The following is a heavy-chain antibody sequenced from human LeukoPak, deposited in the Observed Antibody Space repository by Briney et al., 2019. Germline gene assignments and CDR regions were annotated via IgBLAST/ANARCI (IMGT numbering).Heavy chain of an antibody. CDR1: GGSISSDTYY. Sequence: SETLSLTCTVSGGSISSDTYYWGWIRQPPGKGLEWIGSMYSNGSTYYNPSLKSRVTVSVDTSKNQFSLKLSSVTAADTAVYYCARRNTAVHAFDIWGQGTMVTVSS. J-gene: IGHJ3*02. CDR2: MYSNGST. CDR3: ARRNTAVHAFDI. V-gene: IGHV4-39*01. D-gene: IGHD5-18*01.